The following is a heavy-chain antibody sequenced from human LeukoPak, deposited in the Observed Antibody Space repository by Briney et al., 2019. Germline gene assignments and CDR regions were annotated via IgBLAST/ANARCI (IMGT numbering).Heavy chain of an antibody. V-gene: IGHV5-51*01. CDR1: GYSFTSYW. D-gene: IGHD2-21*02. CDR2: IYPGDSAT. CDR3: ARHSRVTTRLLDY. J-gene: IGHJ4*02. Sequence: GESLKISCKGSGYSFTSYWIGWVRQMPGKGLGWMGIIYPGDSATRYSPSFQGQVTISVDKSISTAYLQWSSLKASDTAMYYCARHSRVTTRLLDYWGQGTLVTVSS.